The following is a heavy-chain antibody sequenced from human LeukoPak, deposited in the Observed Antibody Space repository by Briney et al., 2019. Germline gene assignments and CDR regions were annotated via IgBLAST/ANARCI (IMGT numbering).Heavy chain of an antibody. D-gene: IGHD1-14*01. V-gene: IGHV1-8*01. Sequence: GASVKVSCKTSGYPFSTWEINWVRQAAGQGLEWLGWVHPDSGNTDYAQKFRGRVTMSRDTSTSTAYMELSGLRLDETAVYFCARGPRNDPWGQGTLVTVSS. CDR3: ARGPRNDP. CDR2: VHPDSGNT. J-gene: IGHJ5*02. CDR1: GYPFSTWE.